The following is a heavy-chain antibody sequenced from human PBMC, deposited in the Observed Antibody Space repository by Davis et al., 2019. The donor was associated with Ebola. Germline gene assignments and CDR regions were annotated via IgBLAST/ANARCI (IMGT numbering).Heavy chain of an antibody. J-gene: IGHJ4*02. CDR2: INYSGDT. D-gene: IGHD3-9*01. Sequence: MPGGSLRLSCTVSGGSISSYYWSWIRQPLGRGLEWIGYINYSGDTIYNPSLRSRVTLSVDTSKNQFSLRLTSVTAADTAVYYCARTLTFDLWGQGTLVTVSS. CDR1: GGSISSYY. CDR3: ARTLTFDL. V-gene: IGHV4-59*01.